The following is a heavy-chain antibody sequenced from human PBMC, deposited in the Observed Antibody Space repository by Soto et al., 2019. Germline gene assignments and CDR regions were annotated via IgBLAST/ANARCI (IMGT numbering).Heavy chain of an antibody. Sequence: PSETLSLTCSVSGGSSSNLGYYWNLIHQPPGKGLEWIGHIYYSGSTYYNSSLKSRVTISGDTSKNQFSLKLSSVTAADTAVFYCARLIHCKTTSCYFDYWGQGTLVTSPQ. V-gene: IGHV4-30-4*01. CDR1: GGSSSNLGYY. J-gene: IGHJ4*02. D-gene: IGHD2-2*01. CDR2: IYYSGST. CDR3: ARLIHCKTTSCYFDY.